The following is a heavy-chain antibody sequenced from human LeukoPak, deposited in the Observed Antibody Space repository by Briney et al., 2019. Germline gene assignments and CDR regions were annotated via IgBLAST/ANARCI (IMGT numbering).Heavy chain of an antibody. V-gene: IGHV3-48*02. CDR1: GLTFSSYS. J-gene: IGHJ2*01. Sequence: PGGSLRLSCAASGLTFSSYSMNWVRQAPGKGLEWVSSISSSSGSTYYANSVKGRFTISRDNAKNSLYLQMSSLRDDDTAVYYCARLAGAGSTWYCDLWGRGTLVTVSS. CDR2: ISSSSGST. D-gene: IGHD6-13*01. CDR3: ARLAGAGSTWYCDL.